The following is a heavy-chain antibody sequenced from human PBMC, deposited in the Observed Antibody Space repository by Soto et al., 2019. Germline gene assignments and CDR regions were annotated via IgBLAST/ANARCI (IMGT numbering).Heavy chain of an antibody. J-gene: IGHJ4*02. V-gene: IGHV3-23*01. D-gene: IGHD1-20*01. CDR1: GFTLRNYA. Sequence: GGSLRLSCEASGFTLRNYAMTWVRQAPGKGLEWVSLISANDVGTYYAESVKTRFTISTDQSRNTVYLQMDSLRADDTAIYYCAKAKNDYNWDNRHPFDYWGQGTSVTVSS. CDR2: ISANDVGT. CDR3: AKAKNDYNWDNRHPFDY.